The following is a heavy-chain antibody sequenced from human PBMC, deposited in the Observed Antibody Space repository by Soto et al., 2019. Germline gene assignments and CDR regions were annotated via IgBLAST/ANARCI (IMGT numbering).Heavy chain of an antibody. CDR3: APGGGFFAS. Sequence: QVQLVQSGAEVKKPGSSVKVSCKASGGTFSSYTISWVRQAPGQGLEWMGRIIPILGIANYAQKFQGRVTITGDKPRGTAYVGWGILRSGDTAVYSCAPGGGFFASGGQGTLVPVSS. D-gene: IGHD3-16*01. J-gene: IGHJ4*02. V-gene: IGHV1-69*02. CDR1: GGTFSSYT. CDR2: IIPILGIA.